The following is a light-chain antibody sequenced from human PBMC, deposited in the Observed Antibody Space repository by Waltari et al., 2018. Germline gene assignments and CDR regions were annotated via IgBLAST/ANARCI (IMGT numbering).Light chain of an antibody. Sequence: DIVMTQSPDSVAVSLGERATISCKSSQSVFHTNNKNYLAWYQQKPGQPPRLRFYWASTRESGVPDRFSGSGSGTDFTLAISSLQAEDVAIYFCQQYYSSPLTFGGGTKVEIK. CDR1: QSVFHTNNKNY. J-gene: IGKJ4*01. CDR3: QQYYSSPLT. V-gene: IGKV4-1*01. CDR2: WAS.